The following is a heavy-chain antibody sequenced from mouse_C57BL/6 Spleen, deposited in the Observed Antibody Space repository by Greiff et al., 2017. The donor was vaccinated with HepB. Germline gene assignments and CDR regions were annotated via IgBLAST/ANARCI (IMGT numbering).Heavy chain of an antibody. D-gene: IGHD4-1*01. CDR3: ARRDGTRGWYFDV. CDR1: GYTFTSYW. CDR2: IHPNSGST. Sequence: VQLQQPGAELVKPGASVKLSCKASGYTFTSYWMHWVKQRPGQGLEWIGMIHPNSGSTNYNEKFKSKATLTVDKSSSTAYMQLSSLTSEDSAVYYCARRDGTRGWYFDVWGTGTTVTVSS. J-gene: IGHJ1*03. V-gene: IGHV1-64*01.